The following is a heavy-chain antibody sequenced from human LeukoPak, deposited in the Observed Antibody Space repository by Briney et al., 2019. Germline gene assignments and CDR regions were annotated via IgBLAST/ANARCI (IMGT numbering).Heavy chain of an antibody. Sequence: ASVKVSCKASGYTFTGYYMHWVRQAPGQGLDWMGWINPNSGGTNYAQKFQGRVTMTRDTSISTAYMELSRLRSDDTAVYYCARGRAVAGKNDAFDIWGQGTMVTVSS. D-gene: IGHD6-19*01. CDR1: GYTFTGYY. CDR3: ARGRAVAGKNDAFDI. J-gene: IGHJ3*02. CDR2: INPNSGGT. V-gene: IGHV1-2*02.